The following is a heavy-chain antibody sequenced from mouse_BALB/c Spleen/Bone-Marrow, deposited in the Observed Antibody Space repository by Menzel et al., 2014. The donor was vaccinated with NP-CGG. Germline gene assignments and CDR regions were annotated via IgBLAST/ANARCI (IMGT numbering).Heavy chain of an antibody. J-gene: IGHJ2*01. CDR2: ISNKANGYTT. D-gene: IGHD2-12*01. CDR3: ASDKRRVFFDF. Sequence: PGPSGRVLLPPWGSLRIARESSGLNFTDYYMNWVRQSPGKTPEWFGFISNKANGYTTEYSASVKSRFTISRDNSHDILYLQMNTLRAFVSDTYSSASDKRRVFFDFWGQGTPLPVSS. CDR1: GLNFTDYY. V-gene: IGHV7-3*02.